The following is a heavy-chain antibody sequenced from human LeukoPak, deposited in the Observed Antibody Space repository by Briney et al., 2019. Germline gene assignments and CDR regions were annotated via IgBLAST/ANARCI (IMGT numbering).Heavy chain of an antibody. D-gene: IGHD4-17*01. CDR2: IRQDGSEK. V-gene: IGHV3-7*01. Sequence: GGSLRLSCAASGVTFSSYWMSWGRQAPGKGGEGGANIRQDGSEKYYVDSVKGRFTISRDNAKNSLYLQMNSLRAEDTAVYYCASPYGDSLNYFDYWGQGTLVTVSS. J-gene: IGHJ4*02. CDR1: GVTFSSYW. CDR3: ASPYGDSLNYFDY.